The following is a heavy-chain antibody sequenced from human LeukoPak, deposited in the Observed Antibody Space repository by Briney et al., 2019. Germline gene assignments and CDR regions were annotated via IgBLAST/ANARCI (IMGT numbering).Heavy chain of an antibody. CDR3: ASMRDIYYGMDV. CDR2: IYYSGST. J-gene: IGHJ6*02. CDR1: GGSISSGDYY. D-gene: IGHD5-12*01. Sequence: SETLSLTCTVSGGSISSGDYYWSWIRQPPGKGLEWIGYIYYSGSTYYNPSLKSRVTISVDRSKNQFSLKLSSVTAADTAVYYCASMRDIYYGMDVWGQGTTVTVSS. V-gene: IGHV4-30-4*01.